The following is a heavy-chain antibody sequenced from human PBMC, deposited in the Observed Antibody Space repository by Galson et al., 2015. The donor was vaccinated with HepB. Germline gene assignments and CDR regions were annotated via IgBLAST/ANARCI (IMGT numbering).Heavy chain of an antibody. CDR1: GFTFSSYA. J-gene: IGHJ4*02. CDR3: VKGGGYYYDSSGYYDYFDY. D-gene: IGHD3-22*01. Sequence: SLRLSCAASGFTFSSYAMHWVRQAPGKGLEYVSAISSNGGSTYYADSVRGRFTISRDNSKNTLYLQMSSLRAEDTAVYYCVKGGGYYYDSSGYYDYFDYWGQGTLVTVSS. V-gene: IGHV3-64D*06. CDR2: ISSNGGST.